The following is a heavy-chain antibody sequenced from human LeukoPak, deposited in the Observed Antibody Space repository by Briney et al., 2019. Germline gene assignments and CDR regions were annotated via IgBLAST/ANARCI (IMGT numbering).Heavy chain of an antibody. CDR1: GFTFHNYA. D-gene: IGHD6-19*01. J-gene: IGHJ4*02. Sequence: QTGGSLRLSCAASGFTFHNYAMYWVRQAPGKGLEWVSGISWNSGNVGYADSVKGRFTISRDNAKNSLYLQMNRLRPEDTALYYCAKDNRRHYTSGPNPDSLHWGQGALVTVSS. CDR2: ISWNSGNV. CDR3: AKDNRRHYTSGPNPDSLH. V-gene: IGHV3-9*01.